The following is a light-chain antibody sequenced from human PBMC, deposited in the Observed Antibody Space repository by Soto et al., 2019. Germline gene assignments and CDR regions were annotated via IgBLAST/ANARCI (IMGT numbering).Light chain of an antibody. V-gene: IGKV1-39*01. Sequence: DIQMTQSPSSLSASVGGRVTITCRASQSITSYLNWYQQKPGKAPKLLIYAASNLQSGVPSRFSGSGSGTDFTLTISSLQPEDFATYYCQQSYSTSWTFGQGTKVEIK. CDR3: QQSYSTSWT. J-gene: IGKJ1*01. CDR1: QSITSY. CDR2: AAS.